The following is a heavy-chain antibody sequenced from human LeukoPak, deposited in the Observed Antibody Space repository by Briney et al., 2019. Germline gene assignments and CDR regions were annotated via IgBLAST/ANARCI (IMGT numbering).Heavy chain of an antibody. Sequence: GASVKVSCKASGYTFTSYDINWVRQATGQGLEWMGWMNPNSGNTGYAQKLQGRVTMTTDTSTSTAYMELRSLRSDDTAVYYCARDLRLLPYYYYGMDVWGQGTTVTVSS. D-gene: IGHD3-22*01. CDR2: MNPNSGNT. CDR1: GYTFTSYD. CDR3: ARDLRLLPYYYYGMDV. J-gene: IGHJ6*02. V-gene: IGHV1-8*01.